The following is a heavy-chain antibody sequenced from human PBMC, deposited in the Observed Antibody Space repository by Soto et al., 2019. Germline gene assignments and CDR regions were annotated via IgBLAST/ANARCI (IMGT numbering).Heavy chain of an antibody. V-gene: IGHV4-34*01. CDR2: INHSGST. Sequence: SETLSLTCAVYGGSFSGYYWSWIRQPPGKGLEWIWEINHSGSTNYNPSLKSRVTISVDTSKNQFSLKLSSVTAADTAVYYCAVPGLVATIFDYWGQGTLVTVSS. D-gene: IGHD5-12*01. J-gene: IGHJ4*02. CDR3: AVPGLVATIFDY. CDR1: GGSFSGYY.